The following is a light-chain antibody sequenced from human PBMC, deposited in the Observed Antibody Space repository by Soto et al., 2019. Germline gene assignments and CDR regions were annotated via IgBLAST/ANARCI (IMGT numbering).Light chain of an antibody. CDR2: AAS. Sequence: AIRMTQSPSSLSASTGDRVTITCRASQGISSYLAWYQQKPGKAPKLLIYAASTLQSGVPSRFSGSGSGTDFKLTISSLEHEDFAVYYWQQRSNWPRTFGPGTKVDIK. CDR3: QQRSNWPRT. CDR1: QGISSY. V-gene: IGKV1-8*01. J-gene: IGKJ3*01.